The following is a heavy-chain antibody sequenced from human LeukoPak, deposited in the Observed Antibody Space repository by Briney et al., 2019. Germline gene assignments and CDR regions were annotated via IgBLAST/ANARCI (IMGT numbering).Heavy chain of an antibody. CDR1: GFTFDDYG. CDR2: INWNGGST. V-gene: IGHV3-20*04. CDR3: ARDPRYDSSSEFDY. Sequence: GGSLRLSCSASGFTFDDYGMSWVRQAPAKGLAWVSGINWNGGSTGYADSVKGRFTISRDNAKNSLYLQMNSLRAEDTALYYCARDPRYDSSSEFDYWGQGTLVTVSS. D-gene: IGHD6-6*01. J-gene: IGHJ4*02.